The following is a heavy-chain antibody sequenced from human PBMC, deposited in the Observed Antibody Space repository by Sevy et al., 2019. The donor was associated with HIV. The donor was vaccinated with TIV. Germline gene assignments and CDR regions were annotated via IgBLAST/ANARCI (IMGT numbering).Heavy chain of an antibody. CDR2: IIPIFGTA. Sequence: ASVKVSCKASGGTFSSYAISLVRQAPGQGLEWMGGIIPIFGTANYAQKFQGRVTITADKSTSTAYMELSSLRSEDTAVYYCARSPGSVAVAGDYYFDYWGQGTLVTVSS. CDR1: GGTFSSYA. V-gene: IGHV1-69*06. CDR3: ARSPGSVAVAGDYYFDY. J-gene: IGHJ4*02. D-gene: IGHD6-19*01.